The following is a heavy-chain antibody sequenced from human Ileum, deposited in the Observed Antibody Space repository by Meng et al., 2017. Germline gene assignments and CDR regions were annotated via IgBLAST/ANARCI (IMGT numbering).Heavy chain of an antibody. Sequence: VQLLESGGGLVQPGGSLRLSCAASGFTFSDYYMNWIRQAPGKGLEWVSFISGSGRTIYQADSVKGRFTISRNNAKNSLYLQMNSLRAEDTAVYFCARGVTGYSSSWDYFDYWGRGTLVTVSS. CDR3: ARGVTGYSSSWDYFDY. CDR1: GFTFSDYY. D-gene: IGHD6-13*01. J-gene: IGHJ4*02. CDR2: ISGSGRTI. V-gene: IGHV3-11*01.